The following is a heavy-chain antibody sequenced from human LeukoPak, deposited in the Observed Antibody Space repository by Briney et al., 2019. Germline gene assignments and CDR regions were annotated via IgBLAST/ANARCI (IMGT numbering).Heavy chain of an antibody. Sequence: GGSLRLSCAASGFTLSSYSMNWVRQAPGKGLEWVSSISSSSSYIYYADSVKGRFTISRDNAKNSLYLQMNSLRAEDTAGYYCASTDYYDSSRDYWGQGTLVTVSS. CDR2: ISSSSSYI. CDR1: GFTLSSYS. V-gene: IGHV3-21*01. J-gene: IGHJ4*02. D-gene: IGHD3-22*01. CDR3: ASTDYYDSSRDY.